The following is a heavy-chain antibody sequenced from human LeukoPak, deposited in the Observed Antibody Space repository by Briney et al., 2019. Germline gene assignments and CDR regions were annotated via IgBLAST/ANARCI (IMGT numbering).Heavy chain of an antibody. V-gene: IGHV4-34*01. Sequence: PSETLSLTCAVYGGSFSGYYWSWIRQPPGKGLEWIGEINHSGSTNYNPSLKSRVTISVDTSKNQFSLKLSSVTAADTAVYYCARDLSITGPPSGMDVWGQGTTVTVSS. CDR3: ARDLSITGPPSGMDV. CDR2: INHSGST. D-gene: IGHD1-20*01. CDR1: GGSFSGYY. J-gene: IGHJ6*02.